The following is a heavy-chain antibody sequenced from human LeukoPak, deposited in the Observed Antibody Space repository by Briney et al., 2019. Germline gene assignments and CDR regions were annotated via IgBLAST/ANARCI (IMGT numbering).Heavy chain of an antibody. J-gene: IGHJ5*02. CDR1: GGSISNYY. CDR3: AETNTQDWFDP. CDR2: IYHSGET. Sequence: KSSETLSLTCAVSGGSISNYYCSWIRQPPGKGLEWIASIYHSGETFYNPALESRVAISVDTSNNEVFLDLYSVTAADTAMYYCAETNTQDWFDPWGRGTLVTVSS. D-gene: IGHD2-8*01. V-gene: IGHV4-59*03.